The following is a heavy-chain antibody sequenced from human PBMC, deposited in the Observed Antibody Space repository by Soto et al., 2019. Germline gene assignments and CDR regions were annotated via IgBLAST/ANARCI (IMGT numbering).Heavy chain of an antibody. CDR2: IVPIVDTS. V-gene: IGHV1-69*12. CDR1: GGNLISYA. CDR3: VRVVAIPGYPDN. Sequence: QVQLVQSGAEVRQPASSVKVSCKTSGGNLISYAISWVRQAPGQGLEWMGGIVPIVDTSTYAQKFQGRVTITADESTSTVYMELSSLRSDDTAVYYCVRVVAIPGYPDNWGQGTLVTVCS. J-gene: IGHJ4*02. D-gene: IGHD5-12*01.